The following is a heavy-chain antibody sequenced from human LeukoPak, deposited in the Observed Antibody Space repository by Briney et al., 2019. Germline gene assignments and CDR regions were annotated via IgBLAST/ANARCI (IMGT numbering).Heavy chain of an antibody. Sequence: SETLSLTCAVYGGSFSGYYWSWIRQPPGKGLEWIGEINHSGSTYYNPSLKSRVTISVDRSKNQFSLKLSSVTAADTAVYYCARAPSYYYDSSGYDYFDYWGQGTLVTVSS. J-gene: IGHJ4*02. CDR2: INHSGST. V-gene: IGHV4-34*01. CDR1: GGSFSGYY. CDR3: ARAPSYYYDSSGYDYFDY. D-gene: IGHD3-22*01.